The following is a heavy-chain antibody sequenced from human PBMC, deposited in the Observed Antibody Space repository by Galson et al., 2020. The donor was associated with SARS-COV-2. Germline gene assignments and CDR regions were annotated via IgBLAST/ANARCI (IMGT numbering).Heavy chain of an antibody. Sequence: QLGESLKISCAASGFTFSSYAMHWVRQAPGKGLEWVAVISYDGSNKYYADSVKGRFTISRDNSKNTLYLQMNSLRAEDTAVYYCARDRGVGATTARGAFDIWGQGTMVTVSS. CDR1: GFTFSSYA. D-gene: IGHD1-26*01. V-gene: IGHV3-30*04. CDR3: ARDRGVGATTARGAFDI. CDR2: ISYDGSNK. J-gene: IGHJ3*02.